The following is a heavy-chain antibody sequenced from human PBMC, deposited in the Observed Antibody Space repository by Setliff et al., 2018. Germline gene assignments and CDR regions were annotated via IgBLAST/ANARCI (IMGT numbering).Heavy chain of an antibody. D-gene: IGHD6-25*01. V-gene: IGHV3-9*01. J-gene: IGHJ4*02. CDR3: ARGNSGGDY. CDR1: GFTFDDYA. Sequence: GGSLRLSCAASGFTFDDYAMHWVRQAPGKGLECVSGISWNSGNIAYADSVKGRLTISRDNAKNSLYPQRNSLRAEDTAFYYCARGNSGGDYWGQGTLVTVSS. CDR2: ISWNSGNI.